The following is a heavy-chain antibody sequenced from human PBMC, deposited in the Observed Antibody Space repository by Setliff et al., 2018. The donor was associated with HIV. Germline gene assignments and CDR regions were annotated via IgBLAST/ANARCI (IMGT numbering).Heavy chain of an antibody. J-gene: IGHJ3*02. CDR3: ARDPRFDAFDI. CDR2: ISSSSSTI. Sequence: HPGGSLRLSCAATGFTFSSYEMNWVRQAPGKGLEWVSYISSSSSTIYYADSVKGRFTVSRDNSKAYLQMNSLRGEDTAVYYCARDPRFDAFDIWGQGTMVTVSS. CDR1: GFTFSSYE. V-gene: IGHV3-48*03.